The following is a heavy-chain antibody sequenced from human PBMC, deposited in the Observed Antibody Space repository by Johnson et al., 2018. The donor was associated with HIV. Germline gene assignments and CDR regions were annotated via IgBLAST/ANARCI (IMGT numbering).Heavy chain of an antibody. CDR1: GYTFSSYA. CDR2: ISSSGSTI. D-gene: IGHD3-22*01. J-gene: IGHJ3*01. CDR3: ARGAYYYLI. Sequence: VQLVESGGGLVQPGGSLRLSCAASGYTFSSYAMHWVRQAPGKGLEWVSYISSSGSTIYYADSVKGRFTISRDNSKNTLYLQMGSLRAEDMAVYYCARGAYYYLIWGQGTMVTVSS. V-gene: IGHV3-48*01.